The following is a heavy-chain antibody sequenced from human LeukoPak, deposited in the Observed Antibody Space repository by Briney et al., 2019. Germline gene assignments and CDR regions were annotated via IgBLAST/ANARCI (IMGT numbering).Heavy chain of an antibody. CDR3: ARGTSAPAAIKPDY. V-gene: IGHV3-30*04. Sequence: GRSLRLSCAASGFTFSSYAMHWVRQAPGKGLEWVAVISYDGSNKYCADSVKGRFTISRDNSKNTLYLQMNSLRAEDTAVYYCARGTSAPAAIKPDYWGQGTLVTVSS. J-gene: IGHJ4*02. CDR2: ISYDGSNK. CDR1: GFTFSSYA. D-gene: IGHD2-2*01.